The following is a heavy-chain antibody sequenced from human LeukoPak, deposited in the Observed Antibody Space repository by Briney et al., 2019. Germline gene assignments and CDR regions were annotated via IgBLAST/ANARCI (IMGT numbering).Heavy chain of an antibody. Sequence: PSETLSLTCTVSGGSISSYYWSWIRQPAGKGLEWIGRIYTSGSTNYNPSLKSRVTMSVDTSKNQFSLKLSSVTAADTAVYYCARRGGSSSYAPTIFDYWGQGTLVTVSS. D-gene: IGHD6-13*01. V-gene: IGHV4-4*07. J-gene: IGHJ4*02. CDR3: ARRGGSSSYAPTIFDY. CDR2: IYTSGST. CDR1: GGSISSYY.